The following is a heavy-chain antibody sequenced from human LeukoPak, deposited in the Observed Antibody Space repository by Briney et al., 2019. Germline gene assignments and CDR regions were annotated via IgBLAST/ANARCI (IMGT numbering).Heavy chain of an antibody. CDR3: ARDYEHSGYDYLPLY. CDR1: GFTFSSHW. J-gene: IGHJ4*02. Sequence: SGGSLRLSCAAFGFTFSSHWMTWVRQAPGKGLEWVANIRQDGGEKYYADSVKGRFTISRDNAENSVYLQMNSLRAEDTAVYFCARDYEHSGYDYLPLYWGQGTLVTVSS. D-gene: IGHD5-12*01. V-gene: IGHV3-7*01. CDR2: IRQDGGEK.